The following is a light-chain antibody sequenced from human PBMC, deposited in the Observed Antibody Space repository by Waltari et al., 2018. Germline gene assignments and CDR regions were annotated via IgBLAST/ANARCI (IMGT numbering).Light chain of an antibody. CDR1: SSNIGAGYD. V-gene: IGLV1-40*01. CDR3: QSYDSSLSGSEV. J-gene: IGLJ2*01. CDR2: GNS. Sequence: QSVLTQPPSVSGAPGQRVTISCTGSSSNIGAGYDVAWYQQLPGTAPNLLIYGNSNRPSGVPDRFSGSKSGTSASLAITGLQAEDEADYYCQSYDSSLSGSEVFGGGTKLTVL.